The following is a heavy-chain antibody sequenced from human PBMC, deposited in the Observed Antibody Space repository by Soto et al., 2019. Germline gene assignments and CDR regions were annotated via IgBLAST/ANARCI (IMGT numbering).Heavy chain of an antibody. Sequence: QVQLVQSGIEVKKPGASLHVSCKASGYTFSDYQMHCVRQATGQGLEWMGVVKPNDGTTFYAQRFQGRVTMTRDTSTSTVYMDLSRLTFEDTAIYYCVRETGAFEDWGQGTLVTVSS. CDR2: VKPNDGTT. J-gene: IGHJ4*02. V-gene: IGHV1-46*01. D-gene: IGHD3-10*01. CDR3: VRETGAFED. CDR1: GYTFSDYQ.